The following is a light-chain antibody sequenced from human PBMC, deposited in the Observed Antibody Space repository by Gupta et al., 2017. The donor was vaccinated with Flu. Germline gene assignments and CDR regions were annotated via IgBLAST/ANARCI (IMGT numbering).Light chain of an antibody. Sequence: EIVFTQSPGTLSLSPGERATLSCRASQSVSSSYLAWYKQKPGQAPRLLIYGASSRATGITDRFSGRGSGTDFTLTISRREPEDFAVYYCQQDGSSPPYSFGQGTKLEIK. V-gene: IGKV3-20*01. CDR1: QSVSSSY. CDR3: QQDGSSPPYS. J-gene: IGKJ2*03. CDR2: GAS.